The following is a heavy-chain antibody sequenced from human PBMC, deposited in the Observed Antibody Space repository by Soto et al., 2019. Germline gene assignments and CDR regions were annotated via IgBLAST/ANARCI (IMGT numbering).Heavy chain of an antibody. J-gene: IGHJ4*02. CDR3: AREYGSAWDFDS. CDR1: GFTFNSYW. Sequence: VSLRLSCAASGFTFNSYWMHWVRQAPGKGLVWVSRNNGDGSTTSYADSVKGRFTISRDNAKNTLYLQMNSLRAEDTAVYYCAREYGSAWDFDSWGQGTLVTV. CDR2: NNGDGSTT. V-gene: IGHV3-74*01. D-gene: IGHD6-19*01.